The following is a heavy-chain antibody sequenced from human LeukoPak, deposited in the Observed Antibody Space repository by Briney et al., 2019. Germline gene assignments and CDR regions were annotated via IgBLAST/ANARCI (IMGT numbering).Heavy chain of an antibody. CDR3: AKLPWGDHDLFDY. D-gene: IGHD2-21*02. CDR1: GFTFSSYG. Sequence: GRSLRLSCAASGFTFSSYGMHWGRQAPGKGLEWVAVISYDGSNKYYADSVKGRFTISRDNSKTTLYLQMNSLRAEDTAVYYCAKLPWGDHDLFDYWGQGTLVTVSS. J-gene: IGHJ4*02. V-gene: IGHV3-30*18. CDR2: ISYDGSNK.